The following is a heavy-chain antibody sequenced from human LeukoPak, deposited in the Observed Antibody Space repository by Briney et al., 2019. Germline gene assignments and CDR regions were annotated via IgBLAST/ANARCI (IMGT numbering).Heavy chain of an antibody. D-gene: IGHD1-26*01. CDR2: IYTSGST. J-gene: IGHJ4*02. Sequence: SQTLSLTCTVSGGSISSGSYYWSWIRQPAGKGLEWIGRIYTSGSTNYNPSLKSRVTISVDTSKNQFSLKLSSVTAADTAVYYCAGRGGQLRELLPDYWGQGTLVTVSS. CDR3: AGRGGQLRELLPDY. V-gene: IGHV4-61*02. CDR1: GGSISSGSYY.